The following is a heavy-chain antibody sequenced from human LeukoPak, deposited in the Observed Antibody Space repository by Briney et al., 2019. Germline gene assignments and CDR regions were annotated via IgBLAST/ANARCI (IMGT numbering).Heavy chain of an antibody. V-gene: IGHV3-11*01. CDR1: GFTFSDYY. Sequence: GGSLRLSCAASGFTFSDYYMSWIRQAPGKGLEWISYTSSSGIYYAYSVKGRFTMSRDNAKNSLYLQMNSLRAEDTAVYYCARDRYAMDVWGQGTTVTVSS. CDR2: TSSSGI. CDR3: ARDRYAMDV. J-gene: IGHJ6*02.